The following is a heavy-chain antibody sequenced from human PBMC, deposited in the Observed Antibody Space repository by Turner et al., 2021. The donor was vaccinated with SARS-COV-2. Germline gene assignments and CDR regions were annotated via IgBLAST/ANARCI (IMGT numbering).Heavy chain of an antibody. D-gene: IGHD4-17*01. CDR1: GFTFNEHA. CDR3: ARDLSPGGADV. Sequence: EVQLVESGGGLVQPGRSLRLSCAGSGFTFNEHAMHWVRQATGKGLEWVSGIMWDSGSIGYADSVKGRFTISRDNAKNSLYREMNSLRVEDTALYYCARDLSPGGADVWGQGTTVTVSS. CDR2: IMWDSGSI. J-gene: IGHJ6*02. V-gene: IGHV3-9*01.